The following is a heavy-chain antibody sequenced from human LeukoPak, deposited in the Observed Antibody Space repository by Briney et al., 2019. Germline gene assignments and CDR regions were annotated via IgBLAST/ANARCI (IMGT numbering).Heavy chain of an antibody. V-gene: IGHV3-21*01. CDR2: ISSSSSYI. Sequence: GGSLRLSCAAYGFTFSSYSMNWDRQAPGKGLEWVSSISSSSSYIYYADSVKGRFTISRDNAKNSLYLQMNSLRAEDTAVYYCARGYYGSGSPGAFGYWGQGTLVTVSS. CDR1: GFTFSSYS. D-gene: IGHD3-10*01. CDR3: ARGYYGSGSPGAFGY. J-gene: IGHJ4*02.